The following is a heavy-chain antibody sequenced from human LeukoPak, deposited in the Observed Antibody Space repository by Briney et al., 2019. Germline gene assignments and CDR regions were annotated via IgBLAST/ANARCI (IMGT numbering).Heavy chain of an antibody. V-gene: IGHV5-51*01. J-gene: IGHJ4*02. D-gene: IGHD6-13*01. CDR2: IYPGDSDT. Sequence: GESLKISCKGSGYSFTSYWIGWVRQMPGKGLEWMGIIYPGDSDTRYSPSFQGQVTISADKSISTAYLQWSRLKASDTAMYYCARLTSSWYHGFDYRGQGTLVTVSS. CDR1: GYSFTSYW. CDR3: ARLTSSWYHGFDY.